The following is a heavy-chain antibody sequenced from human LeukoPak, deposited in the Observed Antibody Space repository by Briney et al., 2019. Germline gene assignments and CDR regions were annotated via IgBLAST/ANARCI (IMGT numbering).Heavy chain of an antibody. D-gene: IGHD3-10*01. CDR1: GFTFSSYS. J-gene: IGHJ4*02. V-gene: IGHV3-30*03. Sequence: QTGGSLRLSCAASGFTFSSYSMHWVRQAPGKGLEWVAVISDDGSNKYYADSVKGRFTISRDNSKNTLYLQMNSLRAEDTAVYYCAGGFGELLKEGPFDYWGQGTLVTVSS. CDR3: AGGFGELLKEGPFDY. CDR2: ISDDGSNK.